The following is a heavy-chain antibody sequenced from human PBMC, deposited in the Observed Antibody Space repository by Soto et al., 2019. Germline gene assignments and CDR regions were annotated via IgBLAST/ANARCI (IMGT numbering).Heavy chain of an antibody. CDR3: TTDTVVIGVTSYFYAMDV. Sequence: VQLVESGGGLVKPGGSLRLSCAASGFSFSNAWMNWVRQAPGKGLEWVGRMKSKTDRGTTDYAAPVKGSFTISRDDSKNTLYLQMNSLKTEDTAVYYCTTDTVVIGVTSYFYAMDVWGQGTTVTVSS. D-gene: IGHD2-15*01. V-gene: IGHV3-15*07. CDR2: MKSKTDRGTT. CDR1: GFSFSNAW. J-gene: IGHJ6*02.